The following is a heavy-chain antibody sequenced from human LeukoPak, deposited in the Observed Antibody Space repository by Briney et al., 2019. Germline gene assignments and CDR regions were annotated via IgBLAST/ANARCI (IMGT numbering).Heavy chain of an antibody. Sequence: GGSLRLSCAASGFTFSSYAMSWVRQAPGKGLEWVSSISSSSSYIYYADSVKGRFTISRDNAKNSLYLRMNSLRAEDTAVYYCARGSFEDIVVVTPAWFDPWGQGTLVTVSS. CDR3: ARGSFEDIVVVTPAWFDP. CDR1: GFTFSSYA. CDR2: ISSSSSYI. D-gene: IGHD2-21*02. V-gene: IGHV3-21*01. J-gene: IGHJ5*02.